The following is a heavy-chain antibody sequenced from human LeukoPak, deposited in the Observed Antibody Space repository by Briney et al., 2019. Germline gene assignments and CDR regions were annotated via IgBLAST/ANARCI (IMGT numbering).Heavy chain of an antibody. Sequence: PTGGSLRLSCAASGFTFISFGMNWVRQAPGKGLEWVSGITGDGTSTYYADSVKGRFTISRDNGKNSLYLQMNSLRAEDTALYYCAREKFYDSSGNFDYWGQGTLVTVSS. CDR3: AREKFYDSSGNFDY. CDR1: GFTFISFG. J-gene: IGHJ4*02. V-gene: IGHV3-20*04. CDR2: ITGDGTST. D-gene: IGHD3-22*01.